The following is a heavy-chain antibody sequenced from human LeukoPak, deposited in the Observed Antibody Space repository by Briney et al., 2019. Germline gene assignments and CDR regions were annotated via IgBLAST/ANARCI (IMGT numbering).Heavy chain of an antibody. CDR2: IRSSSSNK. D-gene: IGHD1-26*01. CDR1: GFTFITYT. Sequence: GGSLRLSCAASGFTFITYTMIWVRQAPGKGLEWVSSIRSSSSNKYYADSVKGRFTISRDNANNSLYLQVASLRDEDTAIYYCARMRGPTTGALDIWGPGTMVAVSS. CDR3: ARMRGPTTGALDI. J-gene: IGHJ3*02. V-gene: IGHV3-48*02.